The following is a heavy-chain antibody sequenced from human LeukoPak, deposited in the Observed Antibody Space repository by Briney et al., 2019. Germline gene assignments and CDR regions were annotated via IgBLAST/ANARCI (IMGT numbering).Heavy chain of an antibody. CDR3: ARDGEGTAAGKYYYYYGMDV. J-gene: IGHJ6*02. Sequence: ASVKVSCKASGYTFTSYGISWLRQAPGQGLEWMGWINAYNGNTNYAQKLQGRVTMTTDTSTSTAYMELRSLRSDDTAVYYCARDGEGTAAGKYYYYYGMDVWGQGTTVTVSS. CDR2: INAYNGNT. V-gene: IGHV1-18*01. CDR1: GYTFTSYG. D-gene: IGHD6-13*01.